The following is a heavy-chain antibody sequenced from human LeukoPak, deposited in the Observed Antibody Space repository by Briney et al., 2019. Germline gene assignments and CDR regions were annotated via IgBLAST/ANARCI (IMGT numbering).Heavy chain of an antibody. Sequence: ASVKVSCKASGYTFTSYHMHWVRQAPGQGLEWMGIINPSGGSTSYAQKFQGRVTMTRDTSTNTVYMELSSLRAEDTAVYYCARGSTYYESSGQVPFDYWGQGTLVTVSS. J-gene: IGHJ4*02. V-gene: IGHV1-46*01. CDR1: GYTFTSYH. D-gene: IGHD3-22*01. CDR2: INPSGGST. CDR3: ARGSTYYESSGQVPFDY.